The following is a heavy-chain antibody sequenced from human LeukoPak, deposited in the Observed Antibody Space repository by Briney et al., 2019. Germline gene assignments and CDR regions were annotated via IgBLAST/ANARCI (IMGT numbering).Heavy chain of an antibody. CDR1: GYTFTDYY. D-gene: IGHD4-17*01. CDR3: ARETFTTVTSATDAFGI. Sequence: ASVKVSCKAPGYTFTDYYIHWVRQAPGRGLEWMGWINPSSGGTNYAQKFHGRVTLTRDTSISTAYMELRRLRSDDTAVYYCARETFTTVTSATDAFGIWGQGTMVTVSS. CDR2: INPSSGGT. V-gene: IGHV1-2*02. J-gene: IGHJ3*02.